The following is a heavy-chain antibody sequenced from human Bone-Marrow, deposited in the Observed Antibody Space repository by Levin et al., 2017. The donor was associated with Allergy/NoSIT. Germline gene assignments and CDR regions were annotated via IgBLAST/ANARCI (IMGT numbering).Heavy chain of an antibody. D-gene: IGHD6-13*01. CDR1: GFTVSSNY. CDR3: ARIGADGTGFAP. CDR2: IYDGGGV. J-gene: IGHJ5*02. V-gene: IGHV3-53*01. Sequence: PGGSLRLSCAASGFTVSSNYMTWVRQASGKGLEWVSVIYDGGGVYYADSVKGRFTISRDNSKNTVDLQMNSLRAEDTAVYFCARIGADGTGFAPWGQGALVTISS.